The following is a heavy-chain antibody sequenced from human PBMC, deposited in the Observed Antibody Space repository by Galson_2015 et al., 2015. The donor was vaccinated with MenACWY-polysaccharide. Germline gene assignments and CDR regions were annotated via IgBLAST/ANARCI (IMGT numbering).Heavy chain of an antibody. V-gene: IGHV3-7*01. CDR1: QPSSNSSR. J-gene: IGHJ2*01. Sequence: LTLPPAPPQPSSNSSRTSPARQAPRTPLACVAHTKQAGSEKYYVDSVKGRFTISRDNSRNSLYLQMISLRADDTAVYYCVRPTLPIPWYFDLWGRGTLVAVSS. CDR2: TKQAGSEK. CDR3: VRPTLPIPWYFDL.